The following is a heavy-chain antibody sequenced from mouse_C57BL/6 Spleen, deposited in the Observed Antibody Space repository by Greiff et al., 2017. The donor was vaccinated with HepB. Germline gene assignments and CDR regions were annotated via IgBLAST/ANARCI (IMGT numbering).Heavy chain of an antibody. Sequence: EADGGLVQPKGSLKLSCAASGFSFNTYAMNWVRQAPGKGLEWVARIRSKSNNYATYYADSVKDRFTISRDDSESMLYLQMNNLKTEDTAMYYCVRRGYGSNAMDYWGQGTSVTVSS. CDR3: VRRGYGSNAMDY. D-gene: IGHD1-1*01. CDR1: GFSFNTYA. J-gene: IGHJ4*01. V-gene: IGHV10-1*01. CDR2: IRSKSNNYAT.